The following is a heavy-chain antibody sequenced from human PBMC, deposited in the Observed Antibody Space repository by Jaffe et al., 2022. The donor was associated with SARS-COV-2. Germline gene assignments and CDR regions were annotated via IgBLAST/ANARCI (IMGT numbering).Heavy chain of an antibody. D-gene: IGHD3-16*01. CDR1: GFAFSDYS. Sequence: QAQLVESGGGLVKPGGSLRLSCAASGFAFSDYSMSWIRQAPGKGLEWVSYIASSGGSIWYADSVKGRFTISRDNAWTSLYLQMNSLRAEDTAVYYCARQKGERRVGRRYYYYYYMDVWGKGTTVSVSS. V-gene: IGHV3-11*01. CDR2: IASSGGSI. CDR3: ARQKGERRVGRRYYYYYYMDV. J-gene: IGHJ6*03.